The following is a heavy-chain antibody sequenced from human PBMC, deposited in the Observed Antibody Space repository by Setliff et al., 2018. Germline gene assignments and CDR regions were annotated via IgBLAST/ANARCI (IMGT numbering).Heavy chain of an antibody. CDR1: GYTFTGYY. V-gene: IGHV1-2*04. Sequence: ASVKVSCKASGYTFTGYYMHWVRQAPGQGLEWMGWINPNSGGTNYAQKFQGWVTMTRDTSISTAYMELRSLRSDDTAVYYCARVSEAAAAGFDYWGQGTLVTVSS. J-gene: IGHJ4*02. D-gene: IGHD6-13*01. CDR2: INPNSGGT. CDR3: ARVSEAAAAGFDY.